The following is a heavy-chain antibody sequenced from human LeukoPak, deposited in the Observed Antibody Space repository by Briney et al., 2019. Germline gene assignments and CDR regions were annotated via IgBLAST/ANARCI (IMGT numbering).Heavy chain of an antibody. CDR1: GGSISGYS. D-gene: IGHD1-1*01. Sequence: SETLSLTCTVSGGSISGYSWTWIRQPPGQGLEWIGYFHNSRTTGYNPSLTGRVTISVDTAMDQISLKLNSVTAADTAVYYCARGPTISETGYFDYWGQGTLVTVSS. V-gene: IGHV4-59*12. CDR3: ARGPTISETGYFDY. CDR2: FHNSRTT. J-gene: IGHJ4*03.